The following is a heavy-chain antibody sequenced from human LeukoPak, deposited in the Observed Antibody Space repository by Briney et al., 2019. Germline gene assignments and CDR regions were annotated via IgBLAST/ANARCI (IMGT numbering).Heavy chain of an antibody. D-gene: IGHD3-22*01. CDR2: ISSSSSYI. CDR3: ARATSMIVVPGWFDP. V-gene: IGHV3-21*01. Sequence: PGGSLRLSCAAPGFTFSSYSMNWVRQAPGKGLEWVSSISSSSSYIYYADSVKGRFTISRDNAKNSLYLQMNSLRAEDTAVYYCARATSMIVVPGWFDPWGQGTLVTVSS. CDR1: GFTFSSYS. J-gene: IGHJ5*02.